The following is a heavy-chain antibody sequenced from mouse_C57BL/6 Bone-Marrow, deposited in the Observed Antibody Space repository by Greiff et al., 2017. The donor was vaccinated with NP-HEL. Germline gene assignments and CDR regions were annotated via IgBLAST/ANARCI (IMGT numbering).Heavy chain of an antibody. CDR3: ARGRWLLRDAMDY. J-gene: IGHJ4*01. Sequence: VQLQESGPGLVQPSQSLSITCTVSGFSFTSYGVHWVRQSPGKGLEWLGVIWSGGSTDSTAAFISRLSISKDNSKSQVFFKMNSLQAGDTAIYYSARGRWLLRDAMDYWGQGTSVTVSS. CDR2: IWSGGST. CDR1: GFSFTSYG. D-gene: IGHD2-3*01. V-gene: IGHV2-2*01.